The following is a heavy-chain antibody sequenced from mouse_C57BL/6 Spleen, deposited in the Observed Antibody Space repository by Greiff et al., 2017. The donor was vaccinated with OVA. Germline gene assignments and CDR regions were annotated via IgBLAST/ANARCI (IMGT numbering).Heavy chain of an antibody. D-gene: IGHD3-2*02. CDR2: IYPGDGDT. J-gene: IGHJ2*01. CDR3: ARSGGSGYHFDY. V-gene: IGHV1-82*01. CDR1: GYAFSSSW. Sequence: VQLQQSGPELVKPGASVKISCKASGYAFSSSWMNWVKQRPGKGLEWIGRIYPGDGDTNYNGKFKGKATLTADKSSSTAYMQLSSLTSEDSAVYFCARSGGSGYHFDYWGQGTTLTVSS.